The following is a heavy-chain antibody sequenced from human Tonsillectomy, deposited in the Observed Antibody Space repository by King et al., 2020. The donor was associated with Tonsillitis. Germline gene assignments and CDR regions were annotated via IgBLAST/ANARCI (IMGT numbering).Heavy chain of an antibody. CDR1: GFTFSSYS. CDR3: ASGYYDFWSGKEYFQH. V-gene: IGHV3-48*02. J-gene: IGHJ1*01. Sequence: VQLVESGGGLVQPGGSLRLSCAASGFTFSSYSMNWVRQAPGKGLEWVSYISSSSSTIYYADSVKGRFTISRDNAKNSLYLQMNSLRDEDTAVYYCASGYYDFWSGKEYFQHWGQGTLVTVSS. CDR2: ISSSSSTI. D-gene: IGHD3-3*01.